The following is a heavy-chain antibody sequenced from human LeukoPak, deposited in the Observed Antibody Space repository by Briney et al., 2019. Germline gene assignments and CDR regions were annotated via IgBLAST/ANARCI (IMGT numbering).Heavy chain of an antibody. J-gene: IGHJ6*02. CDR3: ARGRAVAGMARYYYYYGMDV. CDR1: GGSFSGYY. CDR2: INHSGST. V-gene: IGHV4-34*01. D-gene: IGHD6-19*01. Sequence: SETLSLTCAVYGGSFSGYYWSWIRQPPGKGLEWIGEINHSGSTNYNPSLKSRVTISVDTSKNQFSLKLSSVTAADTAVYYCARGRAVAGMARYYYYYGMDVWGQGTTGTVSS.